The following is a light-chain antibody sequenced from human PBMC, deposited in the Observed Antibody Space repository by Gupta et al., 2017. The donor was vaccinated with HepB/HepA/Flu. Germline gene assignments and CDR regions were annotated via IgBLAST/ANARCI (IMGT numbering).Light chain of an antibody. CDR3: QHYYSTPIT. V-gene: IGKV4-1*01. Sequence: DIVMTQSPDSLAVSLGERATINCKSSQTVLYSSNNKNYLAWYQQKPGQPPKLLIYWASTRESGVPDRFSGSGSGTDFTLTISSLQAEDVAVYYCQHYYSTPITFGQGTRLE. CDR2: WAS. CDR1: QTVLYSSNNKNY. J-gene: IGKJ5*01.